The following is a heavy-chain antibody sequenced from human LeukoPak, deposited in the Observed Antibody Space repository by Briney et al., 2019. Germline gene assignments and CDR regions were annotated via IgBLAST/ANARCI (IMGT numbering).Heavy chain of an antibody. V-gene: IGHV1-2*02. Sequence: ASVKVSCKASGYTFTGYYMHWVRQAPGQGLEWMGWINPNSGGTNYARKFQGRVTMTRDTSISTAYMELSRLRSDDTAVYYCARDDCSSTSCKRMDVWGKGTTVTVSS. J-gene: IGHJ6*04. CDR2: INPNSGGT. CDR1: GYTFTGYY. D-gene: IGHD2-2*01. CDR3: ARDDCSSTSCKRMDV.